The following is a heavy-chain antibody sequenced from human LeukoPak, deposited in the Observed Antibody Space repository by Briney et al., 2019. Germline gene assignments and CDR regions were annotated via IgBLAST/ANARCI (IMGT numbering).Heavy chain of an antibody. V-gene: IGHV3-23*01. CDR3: AKVLSGSQDY. D-gene: IGHD1-20*01. CDR1: GFTFSSYV. CDR2: IGGGGEST. Sequence: PGGSLRLSCAASGFTFSSYVMSWVRQAPGKGLEWVSTIGGGGESTYYADSVKGRFTISRDNSKNTVYLQMNSLRAEDAAVYYCAKVLSGSQDYWGQGTLVTVSS. J-gene: IGHJ4*02.